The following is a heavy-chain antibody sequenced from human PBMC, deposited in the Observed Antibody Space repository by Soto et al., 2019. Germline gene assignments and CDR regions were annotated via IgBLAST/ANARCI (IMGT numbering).Heavy chain of an antibody. Sequence: SETLSLTCAVSGGSIGSVGYSWRWIRQPPGGGLEWIGCVHHSGTFFNSPSLKTRLTMSLDMSNNKFSLTLNSMTAADTAVDYGARGQVYSGAGTFNELIYDDWGQGIQVTVSS. V-gene: IGHV4-30-2*01. CDR1: GGSIGSVGYS. CDR3: ARGQVYSGAGTFNELIYDD. J-gene: IGHJ4*02. CDR2: VHHSGTF. D-gene: IGHD1-1*01.